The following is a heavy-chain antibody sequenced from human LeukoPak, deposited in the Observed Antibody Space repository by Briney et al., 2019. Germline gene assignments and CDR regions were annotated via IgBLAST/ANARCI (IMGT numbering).Heavy chain of an antibody. D-gene: IGHD3-9*01. Sequence: GGSLRLSCAASGFTFSSYAMSWVRQAPGKGLEWVSAISGSGGSTYYADSVKGRFTISRDNSKNTLYLQMNSLRAEDTAVYYCAKDSMGYYDILTGPYGMDVWGQGTTVTVSS. CDR2: ISGSGGST. J-gene: IGHJ6*02. CDR3: AKDSMGYYDILTGPYGMDV. CDR1: GFTFSSYA. V-gene: IGHV3-23*01.